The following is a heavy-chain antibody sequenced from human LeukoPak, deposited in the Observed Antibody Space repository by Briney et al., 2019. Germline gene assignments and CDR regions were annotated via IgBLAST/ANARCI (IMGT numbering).Heavy chain of an antibody. CDR3: VRQFAS. J-gene: IGHJ4*02. CDR2: VSGSGSTV. Sequence: PGGSLRLSCAASGFTFSDHIMNWVRQLPGKRLEWVAYVSGSGSTVYHADSVKGRFTISRDNGKSSLYLQMNSLRVEDTALYYCVRQFASWGQGTLVTVSS. V-gene: IGHV3-48*01. CDR1: GFTFSDHI.